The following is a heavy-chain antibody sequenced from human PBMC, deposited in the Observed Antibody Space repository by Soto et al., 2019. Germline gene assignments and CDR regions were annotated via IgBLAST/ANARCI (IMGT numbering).Heavy chain of an antibody. D-gene: IGHD6-6*01. V-gene: IGHV3-33*01. CDR2: IWKDGSTK. Sequence: QVHLVESGGGVVQPGRSLRLSCAASGFTFSNYAMHWVRQAPGKGLEWMAVIWKDGSTKYNADSVKGRFTISRDNSKNTLYLQMNSLRAEDTAVYYCARDVGSSRGLGKNWFDPWGQGTLVTVSS. CDR3: ARDVGSSRGLGKNWFDP. J-gene: IGHJ5*02. CDR1: GFTFSNYA.